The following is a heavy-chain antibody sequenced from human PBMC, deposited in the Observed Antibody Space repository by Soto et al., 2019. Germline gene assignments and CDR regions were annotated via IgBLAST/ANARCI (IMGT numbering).Heavy chain of an antibody. CDR2: IFYSGST. CDR1: GGSINSGGYY. J-gene: IGHJ4*02. Sequence: QVQLQESGPGLVKPSQTLSLTCSVSGGSINSGGYYWTWIRQHPGKGLEWIGNIFYSGSTSYNPSLKSRLTISIDTSKTHFSLRLTSVTAADTAVYYWARNSVSKKIDFWGQGTRVTVSS. D-gene: IGHD1-26*01. V-gene: IGHV4-31*03. CDR3: ARNSVSKKIDF.